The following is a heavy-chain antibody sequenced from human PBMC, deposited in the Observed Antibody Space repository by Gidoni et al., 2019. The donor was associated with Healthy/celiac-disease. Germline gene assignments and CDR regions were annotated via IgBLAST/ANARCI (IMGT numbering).Heavy chain of an antibody. J-gene: IGHJ4*02. V-gene: IGHV1-18*01. CDR3: ARDLRYGSSGYYLPDY. Sequence: QVQLVQSGAEVKKPGVSVKVSCKPSGYTFTSYGISWLRQAPGQGLEWMGWISAYNGNTSDAQKLQGRVTMTTDTSTSTAYMERRSLRSDDTAVYYCARDLRYGSSGYYLPDYWGQGTLVTVSS. CDR2: ISAYNGNT. D-gene: IGHD3-22*01. CDR1: GYTFTSYG.